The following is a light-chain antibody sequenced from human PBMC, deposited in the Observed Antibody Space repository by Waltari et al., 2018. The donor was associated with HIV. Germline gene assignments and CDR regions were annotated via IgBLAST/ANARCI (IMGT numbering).Light chain of an antibody. CDR3: QQYYSTPLT. Sequence: DIVMTQSPDSLAVSLGERATINCKSSQSVLYSSNNKNYLAWYQQKPGQPLKLLIYWASTRESGVPDRFSGSGSGTDFTLTISSLQAEDVAVYYCQQYYSTPLTFGQGTRLEIK. J-gene: IGKJ5*01. CDR2: WAS. V-gene: IGKV4-1*01. CDR1: QSVLYSSNNKNY.